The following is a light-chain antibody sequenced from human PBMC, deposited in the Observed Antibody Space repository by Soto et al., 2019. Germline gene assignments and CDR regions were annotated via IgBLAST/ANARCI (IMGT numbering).Light chain of an antibody. CDR2: EAS. Sequence: DIQMTKSPSTLSASVGDRVTITCRASQSISGSLAWYQQKPGKAPKLLIYEASNLKSGVPSRVSGSGSGTEYTLTISILQPDDSASYYCQQYNGYWTFGQGTRVDIK. CDR1: QSISGS. CDR3: QQYNGYWT. V-gene: IGKV1-5*03. J-gene: IGKJ1*01.